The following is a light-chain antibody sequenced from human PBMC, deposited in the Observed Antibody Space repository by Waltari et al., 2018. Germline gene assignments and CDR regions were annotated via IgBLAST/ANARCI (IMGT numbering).Light chain of an antibody. Sequence: SVLPQPPSVTGAPGQRVTISCTGSSSNIGSDYHVHWYQQVPGMAPKLLLYGNNKRPSGVPDRFSGSKSGTSASLAIAGLQPEDEADYYCQSFDIILTGWVFGGGTRLTVL. J-gene: IGLJ3*02. V-gene: IGLV1-40*01. CDR3: QSFDIILTGWV. CDR1: SSNIGSDYH. CDR2: GNN.